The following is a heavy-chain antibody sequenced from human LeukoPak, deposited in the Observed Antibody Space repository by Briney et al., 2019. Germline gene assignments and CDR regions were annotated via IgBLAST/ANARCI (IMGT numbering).Heavy chain of an antibody. J-gene: IGHJ5*02. CDR3: ARALSSGYYYSWFDP. CDR2: ISYSGST. Sequence: PSETLSLTCTVSGDSISSSSYYWGWIRQPPGKGLEWIGTISYSGSTYYNPSLKSRVTISVDTSKNQFSLKLSSVTAADTAVYYCARALSSGYYYSWFDPWGQGTLVTVSS. D-gene: IGHD3-22*01. CDR1: GDSISSSSYY. V-gene: IGHV4-39*07.